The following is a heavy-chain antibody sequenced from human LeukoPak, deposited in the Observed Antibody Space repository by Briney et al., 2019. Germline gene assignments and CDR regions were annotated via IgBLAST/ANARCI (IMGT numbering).Heavy chain of an antibody. CDR1: GYTFTSYY. CDR3: ARSLSGWGGDYRFDP. Sequence: ASVKVSCKASGYTFTSYYMHWVRQAPGQGLEWMGIINPSGGSTSYAQKFQGRVTMTRDMSTSTVYMELSSLRSEDTAVYYCARSLSGWGGDYRFDPWGQGTLVTVSS. J-gene: IGHJ5*02. CDR2: INPSGGST. V-gene: IGHV1-46*01. D-gene: IGHD4-17*01.